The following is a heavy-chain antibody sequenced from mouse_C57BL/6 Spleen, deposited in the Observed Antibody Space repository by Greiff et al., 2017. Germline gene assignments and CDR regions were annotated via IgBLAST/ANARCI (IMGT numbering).Heavy chain of an antibody. CDR2: IYPGSGNT. V-gene: IGHV1-76*01. D-gene: IGHD1-1*01. CDR3: ARYGSSPFDY. CDR1: GYTFTDYY. Sequence: VQLQQSGAELVRPGASVKLSCKASGYTFTDYYINWVKQRPGQGLEWIARIYPGSGNTYYNEKFKGKATLTAEKSSSTAYMQLSSLTSEDSAVYFCARYGSSPFDYWGQGTTLTVSS. J-gene: IGHJ2*01.